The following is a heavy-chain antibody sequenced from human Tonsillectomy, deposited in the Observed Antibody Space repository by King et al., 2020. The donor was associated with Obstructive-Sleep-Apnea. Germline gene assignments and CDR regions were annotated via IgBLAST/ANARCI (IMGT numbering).Heavy chain of an antibody. CDR3: AKDLSSGWYKGCDY. J-gene: IGHJ4*02. V-gene: IGHV3-9*01. Sequence: VQLVESGGGLVQPGRSLRLSCAASGFNFEDYAMHWVRQAPGKGLAWVSGINWNSGSRGYADSVKGRFTISRDNAKNLVFLQMNSLRTGDTALYYCAKDLSSGWYKGCDYWGQGTLVTVSS. D-gene: IGHD6-19*01. CDR1: GFNFEDYA. CDR2: INWNSGSR.